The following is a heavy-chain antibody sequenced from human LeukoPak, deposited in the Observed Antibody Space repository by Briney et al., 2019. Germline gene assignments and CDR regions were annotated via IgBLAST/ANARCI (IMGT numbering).Heavy chain of an antibody. J-gene: IGHJ4*02. D-gene: IGHD5-24*01. CDR1: GFTVSSNY. CDR3: ARGVTMATVTPLLC. V-gene: IGHV3-66*01. CDR2: IYSGGST. Sequence: GGSLRLSCAASGFTVSSNYMSWVRQAPGKGLEWVSVIYSGGSTYYADSEKGRFTISRDNSKNTLYLQMNSLRVEDTAMYYCARGVTMATVTPLLCWGQGTLVTVSS.